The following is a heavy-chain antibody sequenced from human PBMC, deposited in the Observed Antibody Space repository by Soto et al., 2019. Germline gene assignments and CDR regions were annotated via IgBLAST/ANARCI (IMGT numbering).Heavy chain of an antibody. V-gene: IGHV1-69*12. J-gene: IGHJ6*02. CDR3: ARDNDRPQLGGNYYYILDV. D-gene: IGHD2-8*01. CDR1: GGTFRTAA. Sequence: QVQLGQSGAEVKKPGSSVKVSCKASGGTFRTAAISWVRQAPGQGLEWMGGIMPVFRTPDYAQKFQGRVTITADESTNTAYMEWSGLRSDDTAVYYCARDNDRPQLGGNYYYILDVWGQGTTITVSS. CDR2: IMPVFRTP.